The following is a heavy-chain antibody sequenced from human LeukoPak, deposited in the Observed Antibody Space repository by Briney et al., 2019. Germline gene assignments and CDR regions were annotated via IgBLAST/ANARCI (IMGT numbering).Heavy chain of an antibody. D-gene: IGHD2-2*01. CDR2: TNWDGGST. V-gene: IGHV3-20*04. CDR3: GRVYCSTTSCYDYYDYYMDV. Sequence: PGGSLRLSCAAYGFTFSSYGMHWVRHVPGKGLQWVAGTNWDGGSTGYADSVKGRFTISRDNGKNFVYLQMNSLRVEDTALYFCGRVYCSTTSCYDYYDYYMDVWGKGTTVTVSS. J-gene: IGHJ6*03. CDR1: GFTFSSYG.